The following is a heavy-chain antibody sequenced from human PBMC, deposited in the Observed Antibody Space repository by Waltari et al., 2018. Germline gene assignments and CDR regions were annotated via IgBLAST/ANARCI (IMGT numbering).Heavy chain of an antibody. D-gene: IGHD6-13*01. CDR3: AKDGSSWYRGDWFDP. CDR1: GFTFSSYA. CDR2: IRYDGSDK. Sequence: QVHLVESGGGVVQPGGSLRLSCEASGFTFSSYAMQWVRQAPGKGLEWVAFIRYDGSDKYYAESAKGRFTISRDNPENTLYLQMNSLRVEDTAVYYCAKDGSSWYRGDWFDPWGQGTLVIVSS. V-gene: IGHV3-30*02. J-gene: IGHJ5*02.